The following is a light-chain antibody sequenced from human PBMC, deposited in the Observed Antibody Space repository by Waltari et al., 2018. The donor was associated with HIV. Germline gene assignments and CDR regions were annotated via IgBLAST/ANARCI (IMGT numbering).Light chain of an antibody. CDR1: NLGTKS. CDR2: DNT. V-gene: IGLV3-21*02. CDR3: QVWDSTSDWV. Sequence: SYVLTQPPSVSVAPGQTASITCGGDNLGTKSVHWYQQKSGQAPVLVVSDNTDRPSGIPERVSGSNSGNTATLTLNRVEAGDEADYYCQVWDSTSDWVFGGGSKLTVL. J-gene: IGLJ3*02.